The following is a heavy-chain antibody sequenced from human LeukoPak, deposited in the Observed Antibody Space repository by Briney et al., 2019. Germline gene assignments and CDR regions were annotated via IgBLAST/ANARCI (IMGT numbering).Heavy chain of an antibody. CDR2: INPNSGGT. D-gene: IGHD5-18*01. Sequence: GASVKVSCKASGYTFTSYAISWVRQAPGQGLEWMGWINPNSGGTNYAQKFQGRVTMTRDTSISTVYMDLSRLRSDDTAVYYCAKTSEIQLWPSYVDYWGQGTLVTVSS. CDR1: GYTFTSYA. J-gene: IGHJ4*02. V-gene: IGHV1-2*02. CDR3: AKTSEIQLWPSYVDY.